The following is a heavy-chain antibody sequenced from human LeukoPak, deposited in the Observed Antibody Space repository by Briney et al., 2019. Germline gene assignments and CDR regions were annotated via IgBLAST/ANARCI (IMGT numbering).Heavy chain of an antibody. V-gene: IGHV4-39*07. CDR2: IYYSGST. J-gene: IGHJ6*03. Sequence: SETLSLTCTVSGGSISSSSYYWGWIRQPPGKGLEWIGSIYYSGSTNYNPSLKSRVTISVDTSKNQFSLKLSSVTAADTAVYYCARETSQKGAHYMDVWGKGTMVTISS. CDR3: ARETSQKGAHYMDV. CDR1: GGSISSSSYY. D-gene: IGHD3-16*01.